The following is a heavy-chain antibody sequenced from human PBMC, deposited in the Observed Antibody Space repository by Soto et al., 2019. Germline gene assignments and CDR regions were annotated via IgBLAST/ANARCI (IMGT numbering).Heavy chain of an antibody. CDR3: ARAPTGYYYYYMDV. CDR1: GGSFSCYY. CDR2: INHSGST. Sequence: SETLSLTCAVYGGSFSCYYGSWIRQPPGKGLEWIGEINHSGSTNYNPSLKSRVTISVDTSKNQFSLKLSSVTAADTAVYYCARAPTGYYYYYMDVWGKGTTVTVS. V-gene: IGHV4-34*01. D-gene: IGHD4-17*01. J-gene: IGHJ6*03.